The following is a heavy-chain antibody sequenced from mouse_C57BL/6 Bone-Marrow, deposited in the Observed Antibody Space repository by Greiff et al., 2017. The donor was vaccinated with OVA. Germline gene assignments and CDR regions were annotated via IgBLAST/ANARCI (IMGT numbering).Heavy chain of an antibody. J-gene: IGHJ1*03. CDR3: ARAWITTDWYFDV. CDR2: INPNNGGT. D-gene: IGHD1-1*01. CDR1: GYTFTDYN. Sequence: EVQLQQSGPELVKPGASVKIPCKASGYTFTDYNMDWVKQSHGKSLEWIGDINPNNGGTIYNQKFKGKATLTVDKSSSTAYMELRSLTSEDTAVYDGARAWITTDWYFDVWGTGTTVTVSS. V-gene: IGHV1-18*01.